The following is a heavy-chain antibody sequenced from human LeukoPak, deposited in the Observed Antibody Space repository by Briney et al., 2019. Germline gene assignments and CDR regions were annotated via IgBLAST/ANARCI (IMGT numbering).Heavy chain of an antibody. J-gene: IGHJ4*02. CDR1: GGSFSGYY. V-gene: IGHV4-34*01. Sequence: PSETLSLTCAVYGGSFSGYYWSWIRQPPGKGLEWIGEINHSGSTNYNPSLKSRVTISVDTSKNQFSLKLSSVTAADTAVYYYARGPAQASFDYWGQGTLVTVSS. CDR3: ARGPAQASFDY. CDR2: INHSGST.